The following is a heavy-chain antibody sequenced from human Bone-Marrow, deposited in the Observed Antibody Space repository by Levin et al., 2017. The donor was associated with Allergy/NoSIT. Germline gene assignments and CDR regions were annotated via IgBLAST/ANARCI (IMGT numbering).Heavy chain of an antibody. V-gene: IGHV3-23*01. D-gene: IGHD5-12*01. CDR1: GFTFSNYA. CDR2: ISGSGGST. J-gene: IGHJ4*02. CDR3: AKDFSGYDWTYYFDY. Sequence: PGGSLRLSCAASGFTFSNYAMSWVRQAPGKGLEWVSGISGSGGSTYYADSVKGRFTISRDNSKNTLYLQMNSLRAEDTALYYCAKDFSGYDWTYYFDYWGQGTLVTVSS.